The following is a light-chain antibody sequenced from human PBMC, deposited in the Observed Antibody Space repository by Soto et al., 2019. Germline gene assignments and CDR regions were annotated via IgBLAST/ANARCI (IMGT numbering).Light chain of an antibody. Sequence: QSVLTQPPSVSGAPGQRVTISCTGSSSNIGAGYDVHWYQQLPGTAPKLLIYGNSNRPSGVPDRFSGSKSGTSASLAITGLQAEDEADYSSQSYDSSLGRVFGGGTKVTVL. CDR3: QSYDSSLGRV. J-gene: IGLJ2*01. V-gene: IGLV1-40*01. CDR2: GNS. CDR1: SSNIGAGYD.